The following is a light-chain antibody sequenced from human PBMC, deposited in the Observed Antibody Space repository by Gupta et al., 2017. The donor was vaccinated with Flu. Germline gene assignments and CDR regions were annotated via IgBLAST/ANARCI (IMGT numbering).Light chain of an antibody. CDR2: VNSDGSH. Sequence: QLVLTQSPSAYASLGASDKSTCSLNSAYSNYAIAWHQQQPGKVPRYWMKVNSDGSHNKGVGIPGRFSGSSSGAQRYLTISRRQSEDEADYYCQTWDSGTYVVFGGGAK. CDR3: QTWDSGTYVV. J-gene: IGLJ2*01. CDR1: SAYSNYA. V-gene: IGLV4-69*01.